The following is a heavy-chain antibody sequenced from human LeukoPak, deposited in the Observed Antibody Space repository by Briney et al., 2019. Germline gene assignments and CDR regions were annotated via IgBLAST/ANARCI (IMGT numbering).Heavy chain of an antibody. CDR2: ISYDGSNK. J-gene: IGHJ1*01. CDR1: GFTFSSYA. Sequence: GGSLRLSCAASGFTFSSYAMHWVRQAPGKGLEWVAVISYDGSNKYYADSVKGRFTISRDNSKNSLYLQMNSLRAEDTALYYCAAYRFQHWGQGTLVTVSS. V-gene: IGHV3-30-3*01. CDR3: AAYRFQH.